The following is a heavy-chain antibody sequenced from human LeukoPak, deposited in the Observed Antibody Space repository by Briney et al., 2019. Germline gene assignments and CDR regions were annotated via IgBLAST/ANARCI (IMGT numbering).Heavy chain of an antibody. Sequence: ASVKVSCKASGYTFTSYGISWVRQAPGQGLEWMGWISAYNGNTNYAQKLQGRVTMTIDTSTSTAYMELRSLRSDDTAVYYCARGPTYSGSWYPYFDYWGQGTLVTVSS. CDR1: GYTFTSYG. V-gene: IGHV1-18*01. J-gene: IGHJ4*02. CDR2: ISAYNGNT. CDR3: ARGPTYSGSWYPYFDY. D-gene: IGHD6-13*01.